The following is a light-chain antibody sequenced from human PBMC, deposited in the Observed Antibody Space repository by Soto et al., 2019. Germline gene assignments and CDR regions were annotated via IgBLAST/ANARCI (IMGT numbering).Light chain of an antibody. V-gene: IGLV2-14*03. CDR1: NSDVGAYPY. Sequence: QSVLTQPASVSGSPGQSITISCTGTNSDVGAYPYVSWYQQHPGNAPKLLIYEVADRPSGVSDRFSGSKSGNTASLTISALQAEDEAVYYCSSYATSGTNVIFGGGTKVPS. CDR2: EVA. CDR3: SSYATSGTNVI. J-gene: IGLJ2*01.